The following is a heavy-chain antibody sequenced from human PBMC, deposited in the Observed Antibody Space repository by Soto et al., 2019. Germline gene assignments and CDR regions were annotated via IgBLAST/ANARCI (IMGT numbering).Heavy chain of an antibody. V-gene: IGHV4-30-4*01. J-gene: IGHJ3*02. CDR1: GGSISSGDYY. CDR3: ARAARADCGDYDAVDAFDI. CDR2: IYYSGST. D-gene: IGHD4-17*01. Sequence: SETLSLTCTVSGGSISSGDYYWSWIRQPPGKGLEWIGYIYYSGSTYYNPSLKSRVTISVDTSKNQFSLKLSSVTAADTAVYYCARAARADCGDYDAVDAFDIWGQGTMVTVSS.